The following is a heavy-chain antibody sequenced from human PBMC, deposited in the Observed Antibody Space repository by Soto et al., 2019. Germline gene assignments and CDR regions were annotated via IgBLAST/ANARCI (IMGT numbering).Heavy chain of an antibody. V-gene: IGHV3-74*01. Sequence: DVQLVESGGGSVQPGGSLSLSCAATGFNFSYYWMHWVRQAPGQGLVWVSRIHSDGSATTDADSVKGRFTISRDNAKDTLYMQMNSLRPEDTAVYYCARGQWGAFDLWGQGTMVTVAS. CDR2: IHSDGSAT. J-gene: IGHJ3*01. CDR3: ARGQWGAFDL. CDR1: GFNFSYYW. D-gene: IGHD1-26*01.